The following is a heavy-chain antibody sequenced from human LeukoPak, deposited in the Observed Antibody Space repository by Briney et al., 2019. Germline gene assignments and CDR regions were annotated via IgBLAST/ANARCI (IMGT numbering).Heavy chain of an antibody. V-gene: IGHV4-38-2*02. CDR2: IYHSVST. D-gene: IGHD3-10*01. CDR3: ARDRGELWFGELPTGWFDP. CDR1: GYSISSGYY. J-gene: IGHJ5*02. Sequence: PSETLSLTCAVSGYSISSGYYWGWIRQPPGKGLEWIGSIYHSVSTYYNPSLKSRVTISVDTSKNQFSLKLSSVTAADTAVYYCARDRGELWFGELPTGWFDPWGQGTLVTVSS.